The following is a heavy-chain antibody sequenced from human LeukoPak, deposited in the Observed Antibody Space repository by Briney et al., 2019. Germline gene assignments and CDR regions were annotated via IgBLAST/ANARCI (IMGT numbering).Heavy chain of an antibody. CDR2: ISGTGGTT. CDR1: GFTFSSYA. CDR3: VKGSGRKLGSGWYSGLDY. V-gene: IGHV3-23*01. Sequence: PGGSLRLSCATSGFTFSSYAMNWVRQAPGKGLELVSAISGTGGTTYYADFVKGRFTISRDDSRNTLSLQMNSLRAEDTAIYYCVKGSGRKLGSGWYSGLDYWGQGTLVTVSS. D-gene: IGHD6-19*01. J-gene: IGHJ4*02.